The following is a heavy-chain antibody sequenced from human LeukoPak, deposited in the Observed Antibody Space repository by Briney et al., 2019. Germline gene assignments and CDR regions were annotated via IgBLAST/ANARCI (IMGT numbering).Heavy chain of an antibody. Sequence: PGGSLRLSGAAAGFTFSNYWMQWVRQAPGKGVGWVSLINSDGSSTIYADSVKGRFTISRDNAKNTLYLQMNSLRAEDTAVYYCARGLTIFGVVNDAFDFWGQGTMVTVSS. J-gene: IGHJ3*01. D-gene: IGHD3-3*01. V-gene: IGHV3-74*01. CDR1: GFTFSNYW. CDR3: ARGLTIFGVVNDAFDF. CDR2: INSDGSST.